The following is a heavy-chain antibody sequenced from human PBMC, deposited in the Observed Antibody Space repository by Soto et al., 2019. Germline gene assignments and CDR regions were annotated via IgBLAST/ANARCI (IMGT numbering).Heavy chain of an antibody. Sequence: PSETLSLTCTVSGGSISDYYWSWIRQPPGKGLEWIGYIYYSGRTNYKPALKSRVTISVDTSNNQFSLKLSSVNDADTAVYYGARGNYDFCSGYYTAIWVDPWGQGTLVTVSS. CDR2: IYYSGRT. D-gene: IGHD3-3*01. J-gene: IGHJ5*02. CDR1: GGSISDYY. V-gene: IGHV4-59*01. CDR3: ARGNYDFCSGYYTAIWVDP.